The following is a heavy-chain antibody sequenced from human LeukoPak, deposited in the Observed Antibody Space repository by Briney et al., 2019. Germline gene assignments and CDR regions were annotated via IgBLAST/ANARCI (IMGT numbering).Heavy chain of an antibody. CDR2: INPSGGTT. D-gene: IGHD6-6*01. V-gene: IGHV1-46*01. Sequence: ASVNVSCKASGYTFTSYYIHWVRQAPGQGLEWVAIINPSGGTTRDAQRFHGRITMTRDASTSTVYMELGSLRSEDTAVYYCARGILGPEYSSSPGWFDPWGQGTLVTVSS. J-gene: IGHJ5*02. CDR3: ARGILGPEYSSSPGWFDP. CDR1: GYTFTSYY.